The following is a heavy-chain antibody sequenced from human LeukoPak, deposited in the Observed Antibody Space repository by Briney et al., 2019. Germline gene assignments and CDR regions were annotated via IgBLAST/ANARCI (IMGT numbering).Heavy chain of an antibody. CDR3: ARDVAGSAFDI. D-gene: IGHD6-19*01. V-gene: IGHV4-34*01. Sequence: PSETLSLTCAVYGGSFSGYYWSWIRQPPGKGLEWIGEINHSGSTNYNPSLKRRVTISVDTSKNQFSLKLSSVTAADTAVYYCARDVAGSAFDIWGQGTMVTVSS. J-gene: IGHJ3*02. CDR2: INHSGST. CDR1: GGSFSGYY.